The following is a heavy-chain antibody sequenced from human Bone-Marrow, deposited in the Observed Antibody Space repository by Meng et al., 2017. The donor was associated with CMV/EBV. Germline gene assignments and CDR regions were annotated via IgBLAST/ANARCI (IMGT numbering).Heavy chain of an antibody. J-gene: IGHJ4*02. CDR3: ASSLFRIAARRGNYYFDY. CDR2: INPNSGGT. Sequence: QVQPVQSWAAVKKPGPACKVPGKASGYPFTGYYMHWVRQAPGQGLEWMGWINPNSGGTNYAQKFQGRVTMTRDTSISTAYMELSRLRSDDTAVYYCASSLFRIAARRGNYYFDYWGQGTLVTVSS. V-gene: IGHV1-2*02. CDR1: GYPFTGYY. D-gene: IGHD6-6*01.